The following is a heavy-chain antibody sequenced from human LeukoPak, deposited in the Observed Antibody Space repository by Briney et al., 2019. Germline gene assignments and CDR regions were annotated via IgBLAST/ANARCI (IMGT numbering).Heavy chain of an antibody. V-gene: IGHV3-53*01. J-gene: IGHJ6*03. D-gene: IGHD3-10*01. CDR1: GFTFSTYS. CDR3: ATNEPYYYGSGSPSRYYHMDV. Sequence: PGGSLRLSCAASGFTFSTYSMNWVRQAPGKGLEWVSVIYSGGSTYYADSVKGRFTISRDNSKNTLYLQMNSLRAEDTAVYYCATNEPYYYGSGSPSRYYHMDVWGKGTTVTVSS. CDR2: IYSGGST.